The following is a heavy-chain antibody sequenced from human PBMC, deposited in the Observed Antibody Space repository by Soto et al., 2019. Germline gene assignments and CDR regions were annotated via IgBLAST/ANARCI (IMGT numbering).Heavy chain of an antibody. J-gene: IGHJ6*02. D-gene: IGHD6-13*01. CDR3: ARSSSWAQFYHYYGMDV. CDR2: IYYSGSS. V-gene: IGHV4-59*08. CDR1: GGSISSYY. Sequence: SETLSLTCTVSGGSISSYYWSWIRQSPGKGLEWIGQIYYSGSSYYKPSLMSRVTISVDTSKNQFSMKLSSVTAADTAVYYCARSSSWAQFYHYYGMDVWGQGTTVTVSS.